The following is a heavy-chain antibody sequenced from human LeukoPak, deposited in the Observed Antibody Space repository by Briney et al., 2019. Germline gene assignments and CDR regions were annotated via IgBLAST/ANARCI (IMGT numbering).Heavy chain of an antibody. D-gene: IGHD4-17*01. CDR1: GFTFSSYW. V-gene: IGHV3-7*01. CDR2: IKYDGSEK. Sequence: GGSLRLSCAASGFTFSSYWMSWVRQAPGKGLEWVANIKYDGSEKYYVDSVKGRFTISRDNSKNTLYLQMNSLRAEDTTVYYCAKEIWPTVTTPGWTYFDYWGQGALVTVSS. CDR3: AKEIWPTVTTPGWTYFDY. J-gene: IGHJ4*02.